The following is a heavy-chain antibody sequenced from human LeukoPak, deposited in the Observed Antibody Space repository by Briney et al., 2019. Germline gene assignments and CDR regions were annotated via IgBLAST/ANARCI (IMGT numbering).Heavy chain of an antibody. J-gene: IGHJ1*01. CDR1: GGSISSYD. D-gene: IGHD3-22*01. CDR3: ARQYYYDGSGPLQH. Sequence: TPSESLSLTRTVSGGSISSYDWSWIRQPRGEGREWSGYIYYSGSTHYHNPSLKGRVTMSVDTSKNQFPLKLSSVTAADTAVYYCARQYYYDGSGPLQHWGQGTLVTVSS. V-gene: IGHV4-59*08. CDR2: IYYSGSTH.